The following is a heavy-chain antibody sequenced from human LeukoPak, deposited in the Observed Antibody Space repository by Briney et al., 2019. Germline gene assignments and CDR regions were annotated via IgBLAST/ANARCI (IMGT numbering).Heavy chain of an antibody. V-gene: IGHV4-59*08. Sequence: SETLSLTCTVSGGSISSYYWSWIRQPPGKGLEWIGYIFYSGSTNYNPSLKSRLTISVDTSKNQFSLMLSSVTAADTAVYYCARHAGSTSAFDYWGQGTLVTVSS. D-gene: IGHD2/OR15-2a*01. CDR2: IFYSGST. CDR3: ARHAGSTSAFDY. J-gene: IGHJ4*02. CDR1: GGSISSYY.